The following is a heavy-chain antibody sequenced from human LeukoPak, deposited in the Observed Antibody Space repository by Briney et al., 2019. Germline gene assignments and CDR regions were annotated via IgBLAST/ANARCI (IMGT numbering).Heavy chain of an antibody. CDR1: GFTFDDYT. Sequence: GGSLRLSCAASGFTFDDYTMHWVRNAPGKGLEWVSLINWSGDTAYYADSVKGRFTISRDNSRNSLYLQMNSLRSEDTAFYYCAKGNSGEYYDTYFDSWGQGTLVAVSS. J-gene: IGHJ4*02. D-gene: IGHD1-26*01. CDR2: INWSGDTA. CDR3: AKGNSGEYYDTYFDS. V-gene: IGHV3-43*01.